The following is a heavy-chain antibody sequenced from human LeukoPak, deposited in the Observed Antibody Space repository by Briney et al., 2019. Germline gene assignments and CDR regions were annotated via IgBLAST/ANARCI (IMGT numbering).Heavy chain of an antibody. CDR2: IDPGDSDT. J-gene: IGHJ3*02. CDR1: GYSFSKYR. V-gene: IGHV5-51*01. D-gene: IGHD2-2*01. Sequence: GESLKISCKGSGYSFSKYRIGWVRQMPGKGLEWMGSIDPGDSDTRYNPSFQGQVTISADRSLSTAYLQWGSLRATDTAMYYCATTTYCSSTTCSHMDAFDIWGQGTMVTVSS. CDR3: ATTTYCSSTTCSHMDAFDI.